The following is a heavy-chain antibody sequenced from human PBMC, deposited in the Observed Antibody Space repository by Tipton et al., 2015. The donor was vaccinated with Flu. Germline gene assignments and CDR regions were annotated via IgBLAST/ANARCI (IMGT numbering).Heavy chain of an antibody. J-gene: IGHJ4*02. CDR2: IKQDGSEK. V-gene: IGHV3-7*03. D-gene: IGHD2-15*01. CDR3: ARDTGGYCSGYSCLPRFDY. Sequence: SLRLSCAASGFTFSIYWMSWVRQAPGKGLEWVANIKQDGSEKNYVDSVKGRFTISRDNDKRSLYLQMNTLRAEDTAVYYCARDTGGYCSGYSCLPRFDYWGQGALVTVSS. CDR1: GFTFSIYW.